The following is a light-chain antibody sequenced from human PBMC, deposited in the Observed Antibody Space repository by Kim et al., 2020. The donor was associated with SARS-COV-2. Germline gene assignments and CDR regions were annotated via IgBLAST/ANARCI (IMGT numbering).Light chain of an antibody. V-gene: IGKV3-11*01. CDR2: DAS. J-gene: IGKJ5*01. CDR3: QQRGN. CDR1: QSVGTY. Sequence: VVRQSPATLSLSPGERATLSCRASQSVGTYLAWYQQKPVQAPRLLIYDASKRATGIPARFRGSGSGTDFTLTIGTLEPADSAVYYCQQRGNFGQGTRLEIK.